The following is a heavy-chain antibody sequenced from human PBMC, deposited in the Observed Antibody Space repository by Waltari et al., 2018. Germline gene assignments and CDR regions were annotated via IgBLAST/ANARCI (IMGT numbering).Heavy chain of an antibody. Sequence: QLQLQESGPGLVKPSETLSLTCTVSGGSISSSSYYWGWIRQPPGKGLEWIGSIYYSGSTYYNPSLKSRVTISVDTSKNQFSLKLSSVTAADTAVYYCARTGDSYCTNGVCPDYFDYWGQGTLVTVSS. V-gene: IGHV4-39*07. CDR1: GGSISSSSYY. D-gene: IGHD2-8*01. CDR3: ARTGDSYCTNGVCPDYFDY. J-gene: IGHJ4*02. CDR2: IYYSGST.